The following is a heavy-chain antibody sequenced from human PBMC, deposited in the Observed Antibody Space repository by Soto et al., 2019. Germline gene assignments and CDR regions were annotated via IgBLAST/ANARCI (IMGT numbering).Heavy chain of an antibody. CDR3: AKAMGEYSSSSVGFDY. D-gene: IGHD6-6*01. Sequence: EVQLVESGGGLVQPGRSLRLSCAASGFTFDDYAMHWVRQAPGKGLEWVSGISWNSGSIGYADSVQGRFTISRDNAKNCLYLQMNSLRAEDTALYYCAKAMGEYSSSSVGFDYWGQGTLVTVSS. CDR1: GFTFDDYA. V-gene: IGHV3-9*01. J-gene: IGHJ4*02. CDR2: ISWNSGSI.